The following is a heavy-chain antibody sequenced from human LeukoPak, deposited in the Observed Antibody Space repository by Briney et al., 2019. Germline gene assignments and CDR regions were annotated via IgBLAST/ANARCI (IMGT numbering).Heavy chain of an antibody. CDR3: ARQHVDWVFHAGPFNI. V-gene: IGHV4-39*01. D-gene: IGHD3-9*01. CDR2: ISNSGST. J-gene: IGHJ3*02. Sequence: SETLSLTCTVSGGSISSTAHYWGWLRQPPGKGLEWIASISNSGSTYYNPSLKSRVTISVETSRNQFSLKMNSVTAADTAVYYCARQHVDWVFHAGPFNIWGQGTMVTVSS. CDR1: GGSISSTAHY.